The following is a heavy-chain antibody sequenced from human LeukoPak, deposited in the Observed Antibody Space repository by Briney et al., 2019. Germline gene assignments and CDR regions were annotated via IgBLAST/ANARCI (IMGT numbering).Heavy chain of an antibody. CDR2: IIPIFGTA. J-gene: IGHJ6*02. CDR3: ARGSLDDSSGYYFYYYGMDV. D-gene: IGHD3-22*01. CDR1: GGTFSSYA. V-gene: IGHV1-69*13. Sequence: GASVKVSCKASGGTFSSYAISWVRQAPGQGLEWMGGIIPIFGTANYAQKFQGRVTITADESTSTAYMELSSLRSEDTAVYYCARGSLDDSSGYYFYYYGMDVWGQGTTVTVSS.